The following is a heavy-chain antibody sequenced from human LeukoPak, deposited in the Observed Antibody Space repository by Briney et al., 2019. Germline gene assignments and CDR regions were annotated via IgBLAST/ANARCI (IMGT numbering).Heavy chain of an antibody. CDR1: GYTFTSYY. CDR3: ARGRTIFGVANTLAY. Sequence: GASVKVSCKASGYTFTSYYMHWVRQAPGQGLEWMGIINPSGGSTSYAQKFQGRVTMTRDMSTSTVYMELSSLRSEDTAVYYCARGRTIFGVANTLAYWGQRTLVTVSP. V-gene: IGHV1-46*01. D-gene: IGHD3-3*01. J-gene: IGHJ4*02. CDR2: INPSGGST.